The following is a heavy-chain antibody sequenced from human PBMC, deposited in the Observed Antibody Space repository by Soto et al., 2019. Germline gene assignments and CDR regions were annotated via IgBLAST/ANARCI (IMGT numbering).Heavy chain of an antibody. Sequence: GGSLRLSCAASGFTFSSAWINWVRQAPGKGLDWVSSISSSSSYIYYADSVKGRFTISRDNAKNSLYLQMNSLRSEDTAVYYCAGDPSRVNAFDIWGQGTMVTVSS. J-gene: IGHJ3*02. D-gene: IGHD2-21*01. V-gene: IGHV3-21*01. CDR2: ISSSSSYI. CDR1: GFTFSSAW. CDR3: AGDPSRVNAFDI.